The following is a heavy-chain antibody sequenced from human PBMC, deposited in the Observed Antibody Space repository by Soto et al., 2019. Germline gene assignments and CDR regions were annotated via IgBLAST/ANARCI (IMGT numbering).Heavy chain of an antibody. V-gene: IGHV3-74*01. D-gene: IGHD3-16*01. CDR1: GFSFSSYW. J-gene: IGHJ4*02. CDR3: ARERGGNSSDF. CDR2: INGDGDYT. Sequence: EVQLVESGGGLVQPGGSLRLSCAASGFSFSSYWMHWLRQVPGKGLVWVSRINGDGDYTNYADSVKGRFTISRDNAKNTLYLQMNSLRAEDTAVYYCARERGGNSSDFWGQGTLVTVSS.